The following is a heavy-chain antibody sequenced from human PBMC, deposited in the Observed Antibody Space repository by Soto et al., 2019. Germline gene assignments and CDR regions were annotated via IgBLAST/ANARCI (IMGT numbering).Heavy chain of an antibody. J-gene: IGHJ4*02. D-gene: IGHD5-12*01. CDR3: ARASVATIKALDY. V-gene: IGHV3-21*01. CDR1: RFTFSSYS. Sequence: GGSLRLYCAASRFTFSSYSMNWVRQAPGKGLEWVSSISSSSSYIYYADSVKGRFPISRDNAKNSLYLQMNSLRAEDTAVYYCARASVATIKALDYWGQGPRVTVSS. CDR2: ISSSSSYI.